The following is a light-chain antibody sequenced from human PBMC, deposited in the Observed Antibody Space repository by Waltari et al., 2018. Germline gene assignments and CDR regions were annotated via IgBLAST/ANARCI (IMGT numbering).Light chain of an antibody. V-gene: IGKV1-39*01. CDR2: RAS. CDR3: QQSYTTPNT. CDR1: QNIRDY. J-gene: IGKJ2*01. Sequence: DIQMTQSPSSLSASVGDRVIVTCRSSQNIRDYVNWFQQCPGKPPKLLITRASTLHTGVPNRFTGSGSGTEFTLTISSLQPEDFASYICQQSYTTPNTFGQGTKV.